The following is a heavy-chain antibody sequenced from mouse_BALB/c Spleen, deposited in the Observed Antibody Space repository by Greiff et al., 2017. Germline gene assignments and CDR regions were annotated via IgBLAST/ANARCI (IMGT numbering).Heavy chain of an antibody. CDR1: GYTFTDYY. D-gene: IGHD2-1*01. CDR3: ARSRGNFLYAMDY. J-gene: IGHJ4*01. Sequence: LMESGPELVKPGASVKISCKASGYTFTDYYINWVKQKPGQGLEWIGWIYPGSGNTKYNEKFKGKATLTVDTSSSTAYMQLSSLTSEDTAVYFCARSRGNFLYAMDYWGQGTSVTVSS. V-gene: IGHV1-84*02. CDR2: IYPGSGNT.